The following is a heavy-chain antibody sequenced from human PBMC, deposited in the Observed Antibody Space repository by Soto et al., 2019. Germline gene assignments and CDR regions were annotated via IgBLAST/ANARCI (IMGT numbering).Heavy chain of an antibody. CDR1: GGSMRSGEYY. J-gene: IGHJ6*02. Sequence: PSETLSLTCTVSGGSMRSGEYYWSWIRQPPGKGLEWIGYIYYSGSTYYNPSLKSRVTISVDTSKNQFSLKLSSVTAADTAVYYCARDGLASSTSGMYYGMDVWGQGTTVTVSS. D-gene: IGHD2-2*01. CDR3: ARDGLASSTSGMYYGMDV. CDR2: IYYSGST. V-gene: IGHV4-30-4*01.